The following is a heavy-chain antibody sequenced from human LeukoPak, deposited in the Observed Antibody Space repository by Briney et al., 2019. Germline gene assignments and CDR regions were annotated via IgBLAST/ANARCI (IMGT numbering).Heavy chain of an antibody. CDR1: GFTFSGYW. Sequence: AGGSLRLSCAASGFTFSGYWMTWVRQAPGKGLEWVANIKEDGSEKYYVDSVKGRFTISRDNAKNSLYLQMNSLRAEDTAVYYCAREYDSGYYYYFDYWGQGTLVTVSS. CDR3: AREYDSGYYYYFDY. J-gene: IGHJ4*02. CDR2: IKEDGSEK. D-gene: IGHD3-22*01. V-gene: IGHV3-7*01.